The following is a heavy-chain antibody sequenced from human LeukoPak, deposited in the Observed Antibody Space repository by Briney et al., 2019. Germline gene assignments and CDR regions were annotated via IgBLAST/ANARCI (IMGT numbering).Heavy chain of an antibody. CDR2: INPNRSGT. Sequence: ASLKVSCTASGYTFTGYYMRWLRQAPGQGLEWMGKINPNRSGTNYAQSFQGRVTMTRDTANNSPYMEMSRLRAEDTAVYYCARYILYDILTGDSLGMDVEGQGTTVTVSS. CDR3: ARYILYDILTGDSLGMDV. J-gene: IGHJ6*02. CDR1: GYTFTGYY. D-gene: IGHD3-9*01. V-gene: IGHV1-2*02.